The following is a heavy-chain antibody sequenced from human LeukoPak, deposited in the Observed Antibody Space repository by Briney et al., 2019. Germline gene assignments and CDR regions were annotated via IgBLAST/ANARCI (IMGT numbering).Heavy chain of an antibody. J-gene: IGHJ4*02. CDR3: ARVPIVVVVAATLPEYYFDY. CDR1: GGSISSSNW. D-gene: IGHD2-15*01. V-gene: IGHV4-4*02. Sequence: PSETLSLTRAVSGGSISSSNWWSWVCQPPGKGLEWIGEIYHSGSTNYNPSLKSRVTISVDKSKNQFSLKLSSVTAADTAVYYCARVPIVVVVAATLPEYYFDYWGQGTLVTVSS. CDR2: IYHSGST.